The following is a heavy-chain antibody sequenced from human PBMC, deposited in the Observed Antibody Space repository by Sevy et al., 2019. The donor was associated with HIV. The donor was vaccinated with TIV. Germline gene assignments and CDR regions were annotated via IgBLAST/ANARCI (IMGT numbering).Heavy chain of an antibody. CDR1: GGSITSLY. D-gene: IGHD1-26*01. J-gene: IGHJ4*02. Sequence: SETLSLTCTVSGGSITSLYWNWIRQPPGKGLEWIATIYYNGHINYNPSLKSRVTLSLVTSKNQFSLRLSAVTAADTAMYYCAGENAWGRGYSWGQGTLVTVSS. CDR2: IYYNGHI. CDR3: AGENAWGRGYS. V-gene: IGHV4-59*08.